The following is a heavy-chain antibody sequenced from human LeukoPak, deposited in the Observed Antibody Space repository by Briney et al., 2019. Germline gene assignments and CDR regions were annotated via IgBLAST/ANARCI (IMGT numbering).Heavy chain of an antibody. Sequence: SETLSLTCTVSGGSISSYYWSWIRKPPGKGLEWIGYIYYSGSTNYNPSLKSRVTISVDTSKNQFSLKLSSVTAADTAVYYFARDPSSHWYGDYSFYIWGQGTMVTVSS. CDR1: GGSISSYY. J-gene: IGHJ3*02. V-gene: IGHV4-59*01. CDR3: ARDPSSHWYGDYSFYI. CDR2: IYYSGST. D-gene: IGHD6-13*01.